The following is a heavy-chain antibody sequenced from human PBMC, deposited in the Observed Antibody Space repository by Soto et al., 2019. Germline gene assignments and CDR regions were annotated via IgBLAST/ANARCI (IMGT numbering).Heavy chain of an antibody. V-gene: IGHV4-31*03. D-gene: IGHD3-10*01. CDR1: GGSISSGGYY. J-gene: IGHJ4*02. Sequence: QVQLQESGPGLVKPSQTLSLTCTVSGGSISSGGYYWSWIRQHPGKGLEWIGYIYYSASTYYNPSPKRRVNISVDTCRNQFSLKLTFVTPGHPPVYSFAGEEGPGGSFPYWAQETLVPFPS. CDR2: IYYSAST. CDR3: AGEEGPGGSFPY.